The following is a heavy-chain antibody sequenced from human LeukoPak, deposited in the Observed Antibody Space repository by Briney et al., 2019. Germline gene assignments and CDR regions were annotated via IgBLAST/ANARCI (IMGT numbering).Heavy chain of an antibody. CDR2: IYESGTT. J-gene: IGHJ4*02. Sequence: SSETLSLTCAVYGESLNSYYWSWVRQPPGEGLEWIGEIYESGTTEYNPSLKSRVTISMVPSKQQFSLSLSSVTAADTAVFYCARGAWTTRLGSWGLGTPVIVSS. CDR1: GESLNSYY. CDR3: ARGAWTTRLGS. V-gene: IGHV4-34*01. D-gene: IGHD2-15*01.